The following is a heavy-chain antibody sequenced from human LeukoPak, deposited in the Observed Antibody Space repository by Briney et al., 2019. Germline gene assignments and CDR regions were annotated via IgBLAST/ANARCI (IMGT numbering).Heavy chain of an antibody. CDR1: VFTFSSYS. CDR3: ARDQDNWNYGDKYYYYYMDV. J-gene: IGHJ6*03. Sequence: GGSLRRSCAASVFTFSSYSMNWLRPAPGKGLEWVSSISNSSSYKYYEDPVKGRFTISRDNAKNSLYLQMNSLRAEDTAVYYCARDQDNWNYGDKYYYYYMDVWGKGTTVTVSS. D-gene: IGHD1-7*01. V-gene: IGHV3-21*01. CDR2: ISNSSSYK.